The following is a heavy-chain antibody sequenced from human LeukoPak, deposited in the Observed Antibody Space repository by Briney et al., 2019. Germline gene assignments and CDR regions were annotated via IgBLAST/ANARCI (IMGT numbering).Heavy chain of an antibody. CDR2: IYYSGST. CDR3: ARETSSTFFDY. J-gene: IGHJ4*02. Sequence: SETLSLTRTVTGGSISSYYWSWIRQPPGKGLEWIGYIYYSGSTNYNPSLKSRVTISVDTSKNQFSLKLSSVTAADTAVYYCARETSSTFFDYWGQGTLVTVSS. V-gene: IGHV4-59*01. D-gene: IGHD2-2*01. CDR1: GGSISSYY.